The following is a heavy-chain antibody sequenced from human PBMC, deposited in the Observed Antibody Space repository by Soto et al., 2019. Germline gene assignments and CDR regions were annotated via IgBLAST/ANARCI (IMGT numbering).Heavy chain of an antibody. Sequence: QVQLQESGPGLVKSSQTLSLTCTVSGGSISSGGSYWSWIRQRPGKGLEWIGYIFYSDSFYYTPSLKGRVVILEDTSKNQFTLKLSSVTDADTAVYYCARAPENPPIFGVVRPYFFDFWGQGTLVTVSS. V-gene: IGHV4-31*03. J-gene: IGHJ4*02. CDR2: IFYSDSF. D-gene: IGHD3-3*01. CDR1: GGSISSGGSY. CDR3: ARAPENPPIFGVVRPYFFDF.